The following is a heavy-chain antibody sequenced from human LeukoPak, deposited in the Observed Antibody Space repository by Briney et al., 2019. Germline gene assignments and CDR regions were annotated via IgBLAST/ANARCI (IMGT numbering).Heavy chain of an antibody. J-gene: IGHJ4*02. CDR1: GGTFSSYA. CDR2: IIPIFGTA. Sequence: SVKVSCKASGGTFSSYAISWVRQAPGQGLEWMGGIIPIFGTANYAQKFQGRVTITADESTSTAYMELSSLRSKDTAVYYCAGRLGYCSSTSCYTKQEIDYWGQGTLVTVSS. CDR3: AGRLGYCSSTSCYTKQEIDY. V-gene: IGHV1-69*01. D-gene: IGHD2-2*02.